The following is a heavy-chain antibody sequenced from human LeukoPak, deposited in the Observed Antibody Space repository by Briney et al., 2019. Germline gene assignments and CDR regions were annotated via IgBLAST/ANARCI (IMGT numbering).Heavy chain of an antibody. CDR2: ISWNSGSI. V-gene: IGHV3-9*01. D-gene: IGHD3-10*01. CDR1: GFTFDDYA. CDR3: AKSKGRTLSPRGSWFDP. Sequence: GGSLRLSCAASGFTFDDYAMHWVRQAPGKGLEWVSGISWNSGSIGYADSVKGRFTISRDNAKNSLYLQMNSLRAEDTALYYCAKSKGRTLSPRGSWFDPWGQGTLVTVS. J-gene: IGHJ5*02.